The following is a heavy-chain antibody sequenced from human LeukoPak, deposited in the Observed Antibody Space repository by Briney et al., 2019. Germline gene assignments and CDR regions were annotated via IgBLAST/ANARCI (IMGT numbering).Heavy chain of an antibody. CDR1: GGSICSYY. CDR2: IYTSGST. CDR3: AREPQNLGRYYYMDV. J-gene: IGHJ6*03. Sequence: SETLSLTCTVSGGSICSYYWSWIRQPAGKGLEWIGRIYTSGSTNYNPSLKSRVTMSVDTSKNQFSLKLSSVTAADTAVYYCAREPQNLGRYYYMDVWGKGTTVTISS. V-gene: IGHV4-4*07.